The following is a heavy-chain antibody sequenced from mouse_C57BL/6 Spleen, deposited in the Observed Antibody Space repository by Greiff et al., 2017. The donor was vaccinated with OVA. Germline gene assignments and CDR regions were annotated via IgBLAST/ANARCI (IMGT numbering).Heavy chain of an antibody. V-gene: IGHV2-6*03. Sequence: QVQLQQSGPGLVAPSQRLSITCTVSGFSLTSYGVHWVRQPPGKGLEWLVVIWSDGSTTYNSALKSRLSISKDNSKSQVFLKMNSLQTDDTAMYYCARDYYGSRGYFDVWGTGTTVTVSS. J-gene: IGHJ1*03. CDR1: GFSLTSYG. D-gene: IGHD1-1*01. CDR3: ARDYYGSRGYFDV. CDR2: IWSDGST.